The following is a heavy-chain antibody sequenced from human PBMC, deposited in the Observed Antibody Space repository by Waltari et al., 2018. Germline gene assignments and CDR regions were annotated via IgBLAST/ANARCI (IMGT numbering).Heavy chain of an antibody. D-gene: IGHD2-15*01. CDR2: INHSGST. Sequence: QVQLQQWGAGLLKPSETLSLTCAVYGGSFSGSYWSWISQPPGTGLEWIGEINHSGSTNYNPSLKSRVTISVDTSKNQFSLKLSSVTAADTAVYYCARGLGYCSGGSCYFHGFDYWGQGTLVTVSS. V-gene: IGHV4-34*01. CDR1: GGSFSGSY. J-gene: IGHJ4*02. CDR3: ARGLGYCSGGSCYFHGFDY.